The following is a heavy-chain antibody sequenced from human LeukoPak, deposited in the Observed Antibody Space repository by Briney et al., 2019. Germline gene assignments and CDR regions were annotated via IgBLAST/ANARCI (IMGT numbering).Heavy chain of an antibody. CDR2: VSSSGDST. V-gene: IGHV3-23*01. CDR3: AKGGGYCSGASCYWDYYFDY. J-gene: IGHJ4*02. D-gene: IGHD2-15*01. CDR1: GFTFSSYA. Sequence: GGSLRLSCAASGFTFSSYAMSWVRQAPGKGLEWVSAVSSSGDSTYYADSVKGRFTISRDNSKNTLYLQMNSLRAEDTAVYFCAKGGGYCSGASCYWDYYFDYWGQGTLVTVSS.